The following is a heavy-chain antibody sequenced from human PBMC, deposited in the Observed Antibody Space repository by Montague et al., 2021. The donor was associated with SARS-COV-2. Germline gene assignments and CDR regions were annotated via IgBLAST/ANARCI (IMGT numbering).Heavy chain of an antibody. J-gene: IGHJ5*02. CDR3: ARSMIRGGLNWFDP. Sequence: TLSLTCAVSGASISNCGYTWSWIRRPPGKGLEWIGYIYQSGTTRYNPSLKSRVTMSVDKSKNHFSLQLTSVIAADTAIYFCARSMIRGGLNWFDPWGQGTLVTVSS. CDR1: GASISNCGYT. V-gene: IGHV4-30-2*01. D-gene: IGHD3-10*01. CDR2: IYQSGTT.